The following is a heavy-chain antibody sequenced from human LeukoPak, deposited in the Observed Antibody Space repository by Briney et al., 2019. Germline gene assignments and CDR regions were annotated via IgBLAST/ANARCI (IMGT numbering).Heavy chain of an antibody. J-gene: IGHJ5*02. CDR1: GFTFSSYG. Sequence: PGGSLRLSCAASGFTFSSYGMSWVRQAPGKGLEWVSVISGNSGSTYYADSVKGRFTISRDNSKNTLYLQVNSLRAEDTAVYYCAKGGPGFNWFDPWGQGTLVTVSS. CDR3: AKGGPGFNWFDP. CDR2: ISGNSGST. V-gene: IGHV3-23*01.